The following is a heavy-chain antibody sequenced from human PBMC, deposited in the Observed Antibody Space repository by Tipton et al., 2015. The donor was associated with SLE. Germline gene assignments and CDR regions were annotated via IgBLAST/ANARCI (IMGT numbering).Heavy chain of an antibody. Sequence: TLSLTCTVSGGSMSSHYWSRIRQPPGKGLEWIGYIHYAGGTNYNPSLKSRVTMSVGTSKNQFSLKLRSVTAADTAVYYCARGYNGLKSGFDPWGQGTLVPVSS. D-gene: IGHD1-14*01. V-gene: IGHV4-59*11. CDR1: GGSMSSHY. J-gene: IGHJ5*02. CDR2: IHYAGGT. CDR3: ARGYNGLKSGFDP.